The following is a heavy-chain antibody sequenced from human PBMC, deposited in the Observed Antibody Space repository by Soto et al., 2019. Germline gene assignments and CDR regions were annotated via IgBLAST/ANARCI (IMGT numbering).Heavy chain of an antibody. J-gene: IGHJ4*02. Sequence: PGGSLRLSCAASGFTFSDYYMSWIRQAPGKGLEWVSYISSSGSTIYYADSVKGRFTISRDNAKNTLYLQMNSLRPEDTAVYYCSSGRITFGGVIGLFDYWGQGAEVTVSS. D-gene: IGHD3-16*02. CDR1: GFTFSDYY. CDR2: ISSSGSTI. V-gene: IGHV3-11*04. CDR3: SSGRITFGGVIGLFDY.